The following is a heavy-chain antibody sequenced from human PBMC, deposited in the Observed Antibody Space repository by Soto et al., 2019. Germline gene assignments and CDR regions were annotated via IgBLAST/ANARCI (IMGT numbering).Heavy chain of an antibody. V-gene: IGHV4-39*01. CDR3: ATTPSGYGDYVPRCWFDP. Sequence: PSETLSLTCTVSGGSISSSSYYWGWIRQPPGKGLEWIGSIYYSGSTYYNPSLKSRVTISVDTSKNQFSLKLSSVTAADTAVYYCATTPSGYGDYVPRCWFDPWGQGTLVTVSS. D-gene: IGHD4-17*01. J-gene: IGHJ5*02. CDR2: IYYSGST. CDR1: GGSISSSSYY.